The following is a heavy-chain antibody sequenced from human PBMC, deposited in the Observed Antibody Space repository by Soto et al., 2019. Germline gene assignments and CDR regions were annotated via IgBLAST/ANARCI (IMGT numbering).Heavy chain of an antibody. D-gene: IGHD2-2*01. CDR3: AREGQLPGVSNYFDY. V-gene: IGHV1-69*01. CDR1: GGTFSSYA. J-gene: IGHJ4*02. Sequence: QVQLVQSGAEVKKPGSSVKVSCKASGGTFSSYAISWGRQAPGQGLEWMGGIIPIFGTANYAQKFQGRVTITADESTSTAYMELISLRSEDTAVYYCAREGQLPGVSNYFDYWGQGTLVTVSS. CDR2: IIPIFGTA.